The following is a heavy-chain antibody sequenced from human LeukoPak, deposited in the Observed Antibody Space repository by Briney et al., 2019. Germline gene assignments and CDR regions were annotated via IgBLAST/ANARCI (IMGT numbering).Heavy chain of an antibody. Sequence: SETLSLTCTVSGGSISSSSYYWGWIRQPPGKGLEWIGKIYHSASTNYNPSLKSRVTISVDKSKNQISLKLSSVTAADTAVYYWAGCSSGGSCYYAYWGQGTLVTVSS. J-gene: IGHJ4*02. D-gene: IGHD2-15*01. V-gene: IGHV4-39*07. CDR2: IYHSAST. CDR3: AGCSSGGSCYYAY. CDR1: GGSISSSSYY.